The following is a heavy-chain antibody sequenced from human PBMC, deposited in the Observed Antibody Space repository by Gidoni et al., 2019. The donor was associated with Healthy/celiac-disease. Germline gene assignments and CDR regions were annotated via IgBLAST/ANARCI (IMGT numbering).Heavy chain of an antibody. CDR2: IIPIFGTA. CDR3: ARRNGWFDP. CDR1: GGTFSSYA. J-gene: IGHJ5*02. V-gene: IGHV1-69*01. Sequence: QLVQSGAEGQKPVPSVKASCTASGGTFSSYAISWVRQAPGQGLEWMGGIIPIFGTANYAKKFQGRVTITADESTSTAYMELSSLRSEDTAVYCCARRNGWFDPWGQGTLVTVSS. D-gene: IGHD1-1*01.